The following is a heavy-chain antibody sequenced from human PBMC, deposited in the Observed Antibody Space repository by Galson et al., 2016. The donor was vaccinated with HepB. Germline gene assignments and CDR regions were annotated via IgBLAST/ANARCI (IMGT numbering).Heavy chain of an antibody. D-gene: IGHD3-16*01. J-gene: IGHJ4*02. Sequence: SLRLSCAASGFTFSSYAMSWVRQAPGKGLEWVSAISGSGGSTYYADSVKGRFTISTDNSKNMMYLQMNSLRDEDTAVCYCARDDYFRLGYWGQGTLVTVSS. CDR1: GFTFSSYA. CDR2: ISGSGGST. CDR3: ARDDYFRLGY. V-gene: IGHV3-23*01.